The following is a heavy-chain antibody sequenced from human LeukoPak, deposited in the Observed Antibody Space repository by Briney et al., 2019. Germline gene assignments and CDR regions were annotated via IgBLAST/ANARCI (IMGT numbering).Heavy chain of an antibody. CDR3: ARHPRRITRYMDV. D-gene: IGHD3-3*01. Sequence: SETLSLTCAVYGGSFSGYYWSWIRQPPGKGLEWIGEINHSGSTNYNPSLKSRVTISVDTSKNQFSLKLSSVSAADTAVYYCARHPRRITRYMDVWGKGTMVTVSS. J-gene: IGHJ6*03. V-gene: IGHV4-34*01. CDR1: GGSFSGYY. CDR2: INHSGST.